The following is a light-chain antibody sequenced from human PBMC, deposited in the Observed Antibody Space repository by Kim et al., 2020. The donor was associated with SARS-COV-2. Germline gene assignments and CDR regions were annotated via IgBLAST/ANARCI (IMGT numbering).Light chain of an antibody. J-gene: IGKJ1*01. CDR1: QDITNS. CDR3: QKYNSAPWT. V-gene: IGKV1-27*01. CDR2: AAS. Sequence: ASVGDRVIITCRASQDITNSLAWYQQKPGKVPQVLIYAASTLQSGVPSRFSDSGSGTEFTLTIGSLQTEDVATYYCQKYNSAPWTFGPGTKVDIK.